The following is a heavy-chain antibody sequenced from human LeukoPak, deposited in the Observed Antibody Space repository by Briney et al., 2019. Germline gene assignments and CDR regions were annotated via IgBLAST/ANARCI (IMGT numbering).Heavy chain of an antibody. CDR3: ASAQYYFES. CDR2: ISSSSAYT. Sequence: GGSLRLSCAASGFTFSDYYMSWIRQAPGKGLEWASYISSSSAYTNYADSVKGRFTISRDNAKKSLYLQMNSLRAEDTAVYYCASAQYYFESWGQGTLVTVSS. CDR1: GFTFSDYY. J-gene: IGHJ4*02. V-gene: IGHV3-11*06.